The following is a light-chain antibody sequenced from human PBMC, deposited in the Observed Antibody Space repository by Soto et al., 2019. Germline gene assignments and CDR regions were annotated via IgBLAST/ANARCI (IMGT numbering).Light chain of an antibody. CDR1: QGFSGY. CDR2: AAS. Sequence: DIQLTQSPSFLSASVGDRVTITCRASQGFSGYLAWYQQKPGKAPKLLIYAASTLQSGVPSRFSGSGSGTEFTLTISSLQPEDFATYYCLQLNNYPLTFAQGTKVEIK. V-gene: IGKV1-9*01. J-gene: IGKJ1*01. CDR3: LQLNNYPLT.